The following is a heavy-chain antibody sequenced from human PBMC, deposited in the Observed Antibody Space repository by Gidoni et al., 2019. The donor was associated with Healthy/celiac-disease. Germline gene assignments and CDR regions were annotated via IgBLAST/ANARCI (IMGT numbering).Heavy chain of an antibody. CDR2: ISSSSSTI. V-gene: IGHV3-48*02. CDR1: GFTFSSYS. CDR3: AGIVGATPDDAFDI. J-gene: IGHJ3*02. D-gene: IGHD1-26*01. Sequence: EVQLVESGGGLVQPGGSLRLSCAASGFTFSSYSMNWVRQAPGKGLEWVSYISSSSSTIYYADSVKGRFTISRDNAKNSLYLQMNSLRDEDTAVYYCAGIVGATPDDAFDIWGQGTMVTVSS.